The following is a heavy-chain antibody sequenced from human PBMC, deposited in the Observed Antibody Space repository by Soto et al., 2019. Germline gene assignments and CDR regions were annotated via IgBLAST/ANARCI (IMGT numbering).Heavy chain of an antibody. V-gene: IGHV4-59*08. CDR3: ARRGGYYQAWDP. J-gene: IGHJ5*02. CDR1: DGSISPYY. Sequence: SETLSLTCTVSDGSISPYYWSWIRQPPGKGLEWIGYIYYAGTTTYNPSLKSRVSISVDTSKNEVSLKLTSVTAADTAVYYCARRGGYYQAWDPGGKGTVFTVPS. D-gene: IGHD3-22*01. CDR2: IYYAGTT.